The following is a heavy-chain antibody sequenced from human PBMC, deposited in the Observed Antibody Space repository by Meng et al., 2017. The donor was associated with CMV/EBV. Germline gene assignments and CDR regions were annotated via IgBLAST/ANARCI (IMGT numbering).Heavy chain of an antibody. CDR2: TIPILGIA. Sequence: SVKVSCKASGGTFSSYAISWVRQAPGQGLEWMGGTIPILGIANYAQKFQGRVTITADKSTSTAYMELSSLRSEDTAVYYCARRVDIVVVPATMYYYYGMDVWGQGTTVTVSS. CDR1: GGTFSSYA. J-gene: IGHJ6*02. D-gene: IGHD2-2*03. CDR3: ARRVDIVVVPATMYYYYGMDV. V-gene: IGHV1-69*10.